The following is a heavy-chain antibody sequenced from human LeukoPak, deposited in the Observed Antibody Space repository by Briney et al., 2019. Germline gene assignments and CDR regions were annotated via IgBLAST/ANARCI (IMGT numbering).Heavy chain of an antibody. CDR3: SKEEGNPGLVSIYH. V-gene: IGHV6-1*01. Sequence: SQTLSLTCDISGDSVSSNNGAWNWIRQSPSRGLEWLGRIYYRSRWYNDYAASVEGRLTINPDTSKNQFSLQLKSVTPEDTAVYYLSKEEGNPGLVSIYHWGQGTLVSVSS. CDR1: GDSVSSNNGA. D-gene: IGHD1-14*01. CDR2: IYYRSRWYN. J-gene: IGHJ5*02.